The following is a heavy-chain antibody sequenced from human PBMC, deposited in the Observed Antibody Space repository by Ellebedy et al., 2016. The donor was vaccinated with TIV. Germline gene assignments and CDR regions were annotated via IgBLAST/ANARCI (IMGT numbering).Heavy chain of an antibody. CDR1: GFIVSDYW. CDR3: ARAIAAAGSY. D-gene: IGHD6-13*01. Sequence: GGSLRLSXAASGFIVSDYWMHWVRQAPGKGLEWVANIKEDGGEKYYVDSVKGRFTISRDNAKNSLYLQMNSLRAEDTAVYYCARAIAAAGSYWGRGTLVTVSS. J-gene: IGHJ4*02. V-gene: IGHV3-7*01. CDR2: IKEDGGEK.